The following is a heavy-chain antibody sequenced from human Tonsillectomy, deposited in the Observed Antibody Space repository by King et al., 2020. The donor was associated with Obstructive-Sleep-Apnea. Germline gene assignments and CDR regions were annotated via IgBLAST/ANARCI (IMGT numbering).Heavy chain of an antibody. Sequence: QLQESGPGRVKPSETLSLTCTVSGGSISSSNYYWDWIRQPPGKGLEWIGSIYYSGSTHYNPPLKSRVTVSVDTSNNQFSLRLSSVTAAETAVYYCARRVNYYGSGSPRSAFDIWGQGTMVTVSS. CDR3: ARRVNYYGSGSPRSAFDI. CDR1: GGSISSSNYY. V-gene: IGHV4-39*01. J-gene: IGHJ3*02. CDR2: IYYSGST. D-gene: IGHD3-10*01.